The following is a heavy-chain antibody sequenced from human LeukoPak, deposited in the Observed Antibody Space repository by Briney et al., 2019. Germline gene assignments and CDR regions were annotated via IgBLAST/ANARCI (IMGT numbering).Heavy chain of an antibody. D-gene: IGHD3-3*01. Sequence: GGSLRLSCAASGFTFSDYYMSWIRQAPGKGLEWVSYISSSGSTIYYADSVKGRFTISRDNAKNSLYLQMNSLRAEDTAVYYCASTYYHFWSGYSDYWGQGTLVTVSS. CDR1: GFTFSDYY. CDR3: ASTYYHFWSGYSDY. J-gene: IGHJ4*02. CDR2: ISSSGSTI. V-gene: IGHV3-11*04.